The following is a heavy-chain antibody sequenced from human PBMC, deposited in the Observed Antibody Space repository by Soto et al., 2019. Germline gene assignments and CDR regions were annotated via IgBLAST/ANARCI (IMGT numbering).Heavy chain of an antibody. CDR1: GGSFMSQA. D-gene: IGHD3-10*01. CDR3: ARGSYDSYAGFFGMDV. CDR2: IIPFSGTV. V-gene: IGHV1-69*01. J-gene: IGHJ6*02. Sequence: SVKVSCKTSGGSFMSQAISWVRQAPVQGPEWMGGIIPFSGTVTYTQRFQGRLTLTADEPTKTAYMELSSLRSEDTAVYYCARGSYDSYAGFFGMDVWGQGTKVTVSS.